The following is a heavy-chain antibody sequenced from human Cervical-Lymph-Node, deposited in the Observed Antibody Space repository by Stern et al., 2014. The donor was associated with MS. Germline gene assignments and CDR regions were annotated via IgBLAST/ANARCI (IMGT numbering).Heavy chain of an antibody. J-gene: IGHJ6*02. D-gene: IGHD4/OR15-4a*01. CDR2: IIPIFAA. V-gene: IGHV1-69*01. CDR1: GGTFSSYA. CDR3: ARGKDYNYEMDV. Sequence: QVQLVESGAEVKKPGSSVKVSCKTSGGTFSSYAISWVRQAPGQGLEWMGGIIPIFAANYAQKFQGRVTITADEPTSTAYMELSSLRSEDTAVYYCARGKDYNYEMDVWGQGTTVTVSS.